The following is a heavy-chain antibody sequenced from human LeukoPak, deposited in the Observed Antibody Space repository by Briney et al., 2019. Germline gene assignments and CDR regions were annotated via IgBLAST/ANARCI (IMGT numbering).Heavy chain of an antibody. CDR2: INAGNGDT. CDR1: GYTFINYV. Sequence: ASVKVSCKASGYTFINYVVHRVRQAPGQRPEWMGWINAGNGDTKYSQNFQGRVTITRDTSASTAYMELSSLTSEDTALYYCARDDCGDTCYPGGYWGQGTLVTVSS. CDR3: ARDDCGDTCYPGGY. V-gene: IGHV1-3*01. J-gene: IGHJ4*02. D-gene: IGHD2-21*01.